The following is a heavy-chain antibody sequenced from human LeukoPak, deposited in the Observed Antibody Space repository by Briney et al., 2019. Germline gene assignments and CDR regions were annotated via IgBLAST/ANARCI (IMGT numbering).Heavy chain of an antibody. V-gene: IGHV4-34*01. CDR2: INHSGST. J-gene: IGHJ5*02. D-gene: IGHD2-2*01. Sequence: SETLSLTCAVYGGSFSGYYWSWIRQPPGKGLEWIGEINHSGSTNYNPSLKSRVTISVDTSKNQFSLKLSSVTAADTAVYYCARHLKRHGLPTSLRVTSRRGHNWFDPWGQGTLVTVSS. CDR3: ARHLKRHGLPTSLRVTSRRGHNWFDP. CDR1: GGSFSGYY.